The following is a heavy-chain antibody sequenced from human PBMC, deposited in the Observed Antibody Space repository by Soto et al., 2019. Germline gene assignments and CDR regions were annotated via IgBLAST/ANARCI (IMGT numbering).Heavy chain of an antibody. Sequence: GGSLRLSCAASGFNFITYSLSWVRQAPGKGLEWVASISGSGGSTYYADSVKGRFTISRDNSKNTLYLQMNSLRAEDTAVYYCAKDGIAVAGTASFWGQGTLVTVSS. D-gene: IGHD6-19*01. CDR1: GFNFITYS. J-gene: IGHJ4*02. CDR2: ISGSGGST. V-gene: IGHV3-23*01. CDR3: AKDGIAVAGTASF.